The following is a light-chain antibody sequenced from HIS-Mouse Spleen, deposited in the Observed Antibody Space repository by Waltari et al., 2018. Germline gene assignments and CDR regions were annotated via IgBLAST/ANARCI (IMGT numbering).Light chain of an antibody. CDR1: QSVSSN. CDR2: GAS. Sequence: EIVMTQSPATLSVSPGERATLSCRASQSVSSNLAWYQQKPGQAPRLLIYGASIRATGIPARFSGSGSGTEFTLTISILQSEDFAVYDCQQYNNWPPKVGDGAGEGRLTFGGGTKVEIK. J-gene: IGKJ4*01. V-gene: IGKV3D-15*03. CDR3: QQYNNWPPKVGDGAGEGRLT.